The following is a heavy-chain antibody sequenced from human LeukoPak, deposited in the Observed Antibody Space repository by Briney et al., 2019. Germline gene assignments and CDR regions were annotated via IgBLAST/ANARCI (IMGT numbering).Heavy chain of an antibody. CDR1: GGSISSGAYY. D-gene: IGHD2-2*01. J-gene: IGHJ5*02. CDR2: IDYSGST. CDR3: ARLRGPVTIDP. V-gene: IGHV4-61*05. Sequence: SETLSLTCTVSGGSISSGAYYWGWIRQPPGKGLEWIGYIDYSGSTSYNPSLKSRVTISVDMSKNQFSLKLSSVTAADTAVYYCARLRGPVTIDPWGQGTLVTVSS.